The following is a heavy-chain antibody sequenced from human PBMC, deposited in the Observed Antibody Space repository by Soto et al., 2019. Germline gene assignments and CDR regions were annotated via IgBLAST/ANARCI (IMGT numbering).Heavy chain of an antibody. D-gene: IGHD3-10*01. V-gene: IGHV3-21*01. CDR3: TKDRSSGSYQDY. CDR2: ISSTSSHI. CDR1: GFAFSSYA. J-gene: IGHJ4*02. Sequence: PGGSLRLSCAASGFAFSSYAMSWVRQAPGKGLEWVSSISSTSSHIYYADSVKGRFAISRDNAKNSLTLQMNSLRAEDTAVYYCTKDRSSGSYQDYWGQGTLVTVSS.